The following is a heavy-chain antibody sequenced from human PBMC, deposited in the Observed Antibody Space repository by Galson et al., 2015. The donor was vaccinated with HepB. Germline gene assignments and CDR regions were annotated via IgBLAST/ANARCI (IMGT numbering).Heavy chain of an antibody. CDR3: AKDRGIAAAALDY. CDR2: ISYDGSNK. D-gene: IGHD6-13*01. CDR1: GFTFSSYG. Sequence: SLRLSCAASGFTFSSYGMHWVRQAPGKGLEWVAVISYDGSNKYYADSVKGRFTISRDNSKNTLYLQMNSLRAEDTAVYYCAKDRGIAAAALDYWGQGTLVTVSS. V-gene: IGHV3-30*18. J-gene: IGHJ4*02.